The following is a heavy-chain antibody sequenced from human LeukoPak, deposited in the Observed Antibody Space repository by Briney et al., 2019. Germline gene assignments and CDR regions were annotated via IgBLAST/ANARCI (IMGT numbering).Heavy chain of an antibody. V-gene: IGHV3-48*03. D-gene: IGHD4-17*01. CDR2: ISSSGSTI. CDR3: ALDYGDYYFDY. CDR1: GFTFSSYE. J-gene: IGHJ4*02. Sequence: PGGSLRLSCAASGFTFSSYEMNWVRQAPGKGLEWVSYISSSGSTIYYADSVKGRFTISRDNAENSLYLQMNSLRADDTAVYYCALDYGDYYFDYWGQGTLVTVSS.